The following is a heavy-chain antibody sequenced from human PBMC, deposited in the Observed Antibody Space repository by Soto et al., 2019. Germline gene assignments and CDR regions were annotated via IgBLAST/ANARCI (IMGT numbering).Heavy chain of an antibody. D-gene: IGHD3-3*01. CDR3: TRQWLLWGPFDY. CDR1: GFTFSDST. J-gene: IGHJ4*02. Sequence: DVQLVESGGGLVQPGGSLKLSCVVSGFTFSDSTIHWFRQASGKGLEWVGRIRSKANAYATVEAASVRGRFTISRDDSMNTAYLQMNSLKTEDTAVYFCTRQWLLWGPFDYWGQGAPVTVSS. V-gene: IGHV3-73*01. CDR2: IRSKANAYAT.